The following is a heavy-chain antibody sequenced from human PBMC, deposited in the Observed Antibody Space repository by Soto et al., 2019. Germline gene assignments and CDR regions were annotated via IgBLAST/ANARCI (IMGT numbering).Heavy chain of an antibody. CDR2: IWFDASHE. CDR1: GFSFSDYG. Sequence: GGSLRLSCAASGFSFSDYGMHWVRQAPGKGLEWLTIIWFDASHEYYADSVKGRFTISRDNSNNTLYLQLNSLTADDTAVYFCARDQGRATADGPLGNGLDVWGQGTALTVSS. D-gene: IGHD6-13*01. V-gene: IGHV3-33*01. CDR3: ARDQGRATADGPLGNGLDV. J-gene: IGHJ6*02.